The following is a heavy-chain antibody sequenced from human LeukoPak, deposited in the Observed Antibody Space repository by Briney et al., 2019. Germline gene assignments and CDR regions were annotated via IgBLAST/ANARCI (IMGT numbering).Heavy chain of an antibody. D-gene: IGHD6-19*01. CDR2: IYSGGTT. CDR3: ARVSSDSNGWYEFDY. CDR1: GFTVSSNY. J-gene: IGHJ4*02. Sequence: GGSLRLSCAASGFTVSSNYMSWVRQAPGKGLEWVSVIYSGGTTYYADSVKGRLTISRDNSKNTLYLQMNSLRAEDTAVYYCARVSSDSNGWYEFDYWGQGTLVTVSS. V-gene: IGHV3-53*01.